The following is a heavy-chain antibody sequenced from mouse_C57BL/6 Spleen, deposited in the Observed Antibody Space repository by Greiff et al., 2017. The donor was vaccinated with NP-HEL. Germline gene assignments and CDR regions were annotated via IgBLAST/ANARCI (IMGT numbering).Heavy chain of an antibody. D-gene: IGHD2-3*01. CDR1: GFTFSSYA. CDR2: ISDGGSYT. V-gene: IGHV5-4*01. Sequence: EVMLVESGGGLVKPGGSLKLSCAASGFTFSSYAMSWVRQTPEKRLEWVATISDGGSYTYYPDNVKGRFTISRDNAKNNRYLQMSHLKSEDTAMYYCARENIYDGYTYAMDYWGQGTSVTVSS. J-gene: IGHJ4*01. CDR3: ARENIYDGYTYAMDY.